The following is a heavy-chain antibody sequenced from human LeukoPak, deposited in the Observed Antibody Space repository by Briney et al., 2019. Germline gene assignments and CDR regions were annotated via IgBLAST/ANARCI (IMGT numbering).Heavy chain of an antibody. V-gene: IGHV3-23*01. Sequence: GGSLRLSCAASGFTLSSYWMSWVRQAPGKGLEWVSSVSGSGGGTYYADSVKGRFTISRDNSKNTLYLQMNSLRAEDTAVYFCAKGGDYYGATFDFWGQGTLVTVSS. CDR3: AKGGDYYGATFDF. D-gene: IGHD3-10*01. CDR2: VSGSGGGT. CDR1: GFTLSSYW. J-gene: IGHJ4*02.